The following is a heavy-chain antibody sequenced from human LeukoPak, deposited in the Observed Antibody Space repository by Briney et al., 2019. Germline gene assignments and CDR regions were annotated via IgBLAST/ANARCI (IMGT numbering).Heavy chain of an antibody. D-gene: IGHD5-12*01. CDR2: IIPIFGTA. CDR1: GGTFSSYA. CDR3: ATETQSGYDSYYYYGMDV. V-gene: IGHV1-69*06. J-gene: IGHJ6*02. Sequence: SVKVSCKASGGTFSSYAISWVRQAPGQGLEWMGGIIPIFGTANYAQKFQGRVTMTEDTSTDTAYMELSSLRSEDTAVYYCATETQSGYDSYYYYGMDVWGQGTTVTVSS.